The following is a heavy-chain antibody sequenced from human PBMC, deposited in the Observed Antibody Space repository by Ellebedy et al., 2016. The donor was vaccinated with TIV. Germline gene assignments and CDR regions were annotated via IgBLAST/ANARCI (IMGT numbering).Heavy chain of an antibody. Sequence: AASVKVSCKASGGTFSSYAISWVRQAPGQGLEWMGGIIPIFGTANYAQKFQGRVTITADESTGTAYRELSSLGCEDPAGYSWGRTQGGLNGGGGWFDPWGQGTLVTVSS. V-gene: IGHV1-69*13. J-gene: IGHJ5*02. CDR3: GRTQGGLNGGGGWFDP. CDR2: IIPIFGTA. CDR1: GGTFSSYA. D-gene: IGHD3-16*01.